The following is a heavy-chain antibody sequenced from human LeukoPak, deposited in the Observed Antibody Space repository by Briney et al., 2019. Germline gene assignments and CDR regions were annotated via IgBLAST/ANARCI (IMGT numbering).Heavy chain of an antibody. D-gene: IGHD3-22*01. CDR2: ISGSGGST. Sequence: GGSLRLSCAASGFTFSSYAMSWVRQAPGKGLDWVSAISGSGGSTYYADSVKGRFTISRDNSKNTLYLQMNSLRAEDTAVYYCAKPRRDRNYDSSGYPSYFDYWGQGTLVTVSS. V-gene: IGHV3-23*01. CDR1: GFTFSSYA. J-gene: IGHJ4*02. CDR3: AKPRRDRNYDSSGYPSYFDY.